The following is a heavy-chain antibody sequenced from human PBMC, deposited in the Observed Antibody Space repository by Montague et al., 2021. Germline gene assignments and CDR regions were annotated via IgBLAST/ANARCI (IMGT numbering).Heavy chain of an antibody. D-gene: IGHD2-8*01. CDR3: ARHWEGEGCTRAIDF. CDR2: IFRNGDS. V-gene: IGHV4-39*01. CDR1: GGSISSSTHY. J-gene: IGHJ4*02. Sequence: SEALSLTCTVSGGSISSSTHYWGWIRQTPGKGLDWIGSIFRNGDSFYNPSLKSPVIISVDTSGNQFSLRLTSVTAADTAVYFCARHWEGEGCTRAIDFWGQGIMVTVSS.